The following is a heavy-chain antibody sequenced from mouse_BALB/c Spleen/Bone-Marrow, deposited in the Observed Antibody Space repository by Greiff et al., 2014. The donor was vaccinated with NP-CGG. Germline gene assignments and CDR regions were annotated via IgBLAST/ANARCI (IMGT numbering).Heavy chain of an antibody. CDR2: IDPGNGDT. D-gene: IGHD6-1*01. CDR3: NAEHGNYHYFDY. CDR1: GFNIKDYY. V-gene: IGHV14-4*02. J-gene: IGHJ2*01. Sequence: VQLQQSGAELVRSGASVKLSCTASGFNIKDYYMHWVKQRPEQGLEGIGWIDPGNGDTEYAPKFPGKATMTADTSSNTAYLQLSSLTSEDTAVYYCNAEHGNYHYFDYWGQGTTLTVSS.